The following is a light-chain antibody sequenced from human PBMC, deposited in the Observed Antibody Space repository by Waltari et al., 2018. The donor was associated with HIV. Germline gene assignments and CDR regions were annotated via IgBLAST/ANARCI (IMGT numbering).Light chain of an antibody. J-gene: IGLJ3*02. Sequence: QSALTQPASVPGSPGQSITISCTATSSDVRSHNLVSWYQHHPGRAPKLRIYEVIKRPSGVSHRFSGSKSGNTASLTISGLQAEDEADYYCCSFADTNTWVFGGGTKLTVL. CDR1: SSDVRSHNL. V-gene: IGLV2-23*02. CDR3: CSFADTNTWV. CDR2: EVI.